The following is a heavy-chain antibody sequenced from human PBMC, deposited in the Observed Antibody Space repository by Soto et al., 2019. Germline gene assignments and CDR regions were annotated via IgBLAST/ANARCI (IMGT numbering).Heavy chain of an antibody. CDR2: IDPSDSYT. CDR1: GYSFTIYW. Sequence: PGESLKISCNGSGYSFTIYWIRWVRQMPGKGLEWMGRIDPSDSYTNYSPSFQGHVTISADKSISTAYLQWSSLKASDTAMYYCARLTIFGVVTYYYYGMDVWGQGTTVTVSS. D-gene: IGHD3-3*01. V-gene: IGHV5-10-1*01. CDR3: ARLTIFGVVTYYYYGMDV. J-gene: IGHJ6*02.